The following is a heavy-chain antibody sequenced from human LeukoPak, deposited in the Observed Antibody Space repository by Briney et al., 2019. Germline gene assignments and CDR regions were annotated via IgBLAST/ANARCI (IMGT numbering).Heavy chain of an antibody. Sequence: SETLSLTCTVSGGSISSSSYYWGWIRQPPGKGLEWIGSIYYSGSTYYNPSLKSRVTISVDTSKNQFSLKLSSVTAADTAVYYCATLGYYDILTGYLNFDYWGQGTLVTVSS. CDR1: GGSISSSSYY. CDR3: ATLGYYDILTGYLNFDY. D-gene: IGHD3-9*01. CDR2: IYYSGST. J-gene: IGHJ4*02. V-gene: IGHV4-39*07.